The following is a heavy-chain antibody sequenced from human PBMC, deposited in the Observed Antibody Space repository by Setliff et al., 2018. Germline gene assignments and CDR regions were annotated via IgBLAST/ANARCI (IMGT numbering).Heavy chain of an antibody. V-gene: IGHV3-20*04. CDR2: INWSGAGT. CDR1: GYILNSYG. D-gene: IGHD6-13*01. CDR3: ARGGVAATAPNGL. Sequence: SCKASGYILNSYGISWVRQAPGQGLEWVSGINWSGAGTGYADSVKGRFTISRDHTDNSLYLQMHNLRVEDTDLYYCARGGVAATAPNGLWGQGTLVTVSS. J-gene: IGHJ1*01.